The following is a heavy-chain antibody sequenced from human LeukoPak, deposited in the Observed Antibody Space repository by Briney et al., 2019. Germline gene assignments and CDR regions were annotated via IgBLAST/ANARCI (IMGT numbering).Heavy chain of an antibody. Sequence: GGSLRLSCAASGFTFEAYAMHWVRQAPGKGLEWVSGISWNSGSIGYADSVKGRFTISRDNAKNSLYLQMNSLRAEDTALYYCAKAATVTPWYYYGMDVWGQGTTVTVSS. V-gene: IGHV3-9*01. CDR3: AKAATVTPWYYYGMDV. CDR2: ISWNSGSI. J-gene: IGHJ6*02. CDR1: GFTFEAYA. D-gene: IGHD4-17*01.